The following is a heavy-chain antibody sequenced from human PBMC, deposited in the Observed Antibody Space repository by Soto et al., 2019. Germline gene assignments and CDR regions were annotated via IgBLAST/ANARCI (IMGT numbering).Heavy chain of an antibody. CDR1: GFTPNTTP. CDR2: VSGAASHT. J-gene: IGHJ4*02. V-gene: IGHV3-23*01. CDR3: ATSFGYFDN. Sequence: PGGSLRLSCAGSGFTPNTTPLNWVRQPPGKGLEWVATVSGAASHTYYVDSVRGRFFISRDNSKNTVTLQMNNLTVDDTAVYYCATSFGYFDNWGQGTRVTVSS. D-gene: IGHD2-2*03.